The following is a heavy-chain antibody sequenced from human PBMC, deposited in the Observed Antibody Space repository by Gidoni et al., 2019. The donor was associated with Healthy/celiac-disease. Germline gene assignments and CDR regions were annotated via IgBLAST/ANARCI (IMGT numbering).Heavy chain of an antibody. CDR3: ARGRVGARWHDY. V-gene: IGHV4-34*01. CDR2: INHSGST. D-gene: IGHD1-26*01. J-gene: IGHJ4*02. Sequence: QVQLQQWGAGLLKPSETLSLTCAGYGGSFSGYYWSLVRQPPGKGLEWIGEINHSGSTNYNPSLKSRVTISVDTSKNQFSLKLSSVTAADTAVYYCARGRVGARWHDYWGQGTLVTVSS. CDR1: GGSFSGYY.